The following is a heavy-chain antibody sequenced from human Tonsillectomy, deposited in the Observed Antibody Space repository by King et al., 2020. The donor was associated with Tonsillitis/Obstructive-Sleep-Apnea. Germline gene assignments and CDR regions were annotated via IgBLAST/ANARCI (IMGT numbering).Heavy chain of an antibody. CDR3: ARDHSYYDSSGYPDY. D-gene: IGHD3-22*01. CDR1: GYTFINYV. Sequence: HVQLVQSGAEVKKPGASVEVSCKTSGYTFINYVISWVRQAPGQGLEWMGWISVYNGKTNYAQKLQGRVTMTTDISTSTAYMELRSLRSDDTAVYYCARDHSYYDSSGYPDYWGQGTLVTVSS. CDR2: ISVYNGKT. J-gene: IGHJ4*02. V-gene: IGHV1-18*01.